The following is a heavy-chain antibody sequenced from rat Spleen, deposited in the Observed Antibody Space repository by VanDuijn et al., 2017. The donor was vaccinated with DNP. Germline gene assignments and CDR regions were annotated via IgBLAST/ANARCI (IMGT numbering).Heavy chain of an antibody. CDR1: GYSITSNF. CDR3: ARWTYYFDY. J-gene: IGHJ2*01. Sequence: EVQLQESGPGLVKPSQSLSLTCSVTGYSITSNFWGWIRKFPGNKMEWMAYICYSGITGYNPSLKSRISITRDTSKNQFFLQLNSVITEDTATYFCARWTYYFDYWGQGIMVTVSS. CDR2: ICYSGIT. V-gene: IGHV3-1*01.